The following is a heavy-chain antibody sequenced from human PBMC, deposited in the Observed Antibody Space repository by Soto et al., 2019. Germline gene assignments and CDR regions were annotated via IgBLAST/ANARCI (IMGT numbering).Heavy chain of an antibody. CDR2: VTANGGST. CDR3: ASLGVGDWANYYYYYGMDV. Sequence: GGSLRLSCAASGFAFSVYAMTWVRQAPGKGLEWVSAVTANGGSTYSADSVKGRFTISRDNSKNTLFLQMNSLRAEDTAVYYCASLGVGDWANYYYYYGMDVWGQGTTVTVSS. D-gene: IGHD2-21*02. CDR1: GFAFSVYA. J-gene: IGHJ6*02. V-gene: IGHV3-23*01.